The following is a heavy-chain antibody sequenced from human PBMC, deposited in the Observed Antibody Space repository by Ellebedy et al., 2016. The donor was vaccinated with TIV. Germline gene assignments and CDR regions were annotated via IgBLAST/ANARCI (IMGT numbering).Heavy chain of an antibody. CDR2: AYSGGNT. V-gene: IGHV4-59*02. CDR3: ARGASTYTWFDP. D-gene: IGHD2-2*02. CDR1: GGSVKYYS. Sequence: SETLSLTXTVSGGSVKYYSWNWIRQSPGKGLEWIGYAYSGGNTKYNPSLESRVTMSVDTSTNQCTLHLSSVTAADTAVYYCARGASTYTWFDPWGQGTLVIVSS. J-gene: IGHJ5*02.